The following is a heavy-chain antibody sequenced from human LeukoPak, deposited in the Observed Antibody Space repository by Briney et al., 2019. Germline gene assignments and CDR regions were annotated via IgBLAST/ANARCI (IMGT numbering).Heavy chain of an antibody. CDR1: GGSFSGYY. CDR2: INHSGST. V-gene: IGHV4-34*01. J-gene: IGHJ4*02. D-gene: IGHD2-2*01. CDR3: ASLVVPAAIRPYYFDY. Sequence: SETLSLTCAVYGGSFSGYYWSWIRQPPGKGLEWIGEINHSGSTNYNPSLKSRVTISVDTSKNQFSLKLSSVTAADTAVYYCASLVVPAAIRPYYFDYWGQGTLVTVSS.